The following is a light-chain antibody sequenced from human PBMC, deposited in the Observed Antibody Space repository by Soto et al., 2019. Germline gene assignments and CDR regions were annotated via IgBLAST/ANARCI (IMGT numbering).Light chain of an antibody. Sequence: EIVLTQSPGTLSLSPGERATLSCRASQSVSSSYLAWYQQKPGQAPRLLIYGASSRATGIPDRFSGSGSGTDFTLTISRLEPEDFAVYYCQQGTFGQGNKVEIK. J-gene: IGKJ1*01. CDR3: QQGT. CDR2: GAS. CDR1: QSVSSSY. V-gene: IGKV3-20*01.